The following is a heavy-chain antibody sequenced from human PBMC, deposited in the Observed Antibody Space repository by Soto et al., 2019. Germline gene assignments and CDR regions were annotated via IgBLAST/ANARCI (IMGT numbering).Heavy chain of an antibody. CDR1: GGTFSSYA. D-gene: IGHD2-15*01. V-gene: IGHV1-69*12. J-gene: IGHJ6*02. CDR2: ISPIFGTA. CDR3: ARRYCSGDSCDDYGMDV. Sequence: QVQLVQSGAEVKKPGSSVKVSCKASGGTFSSYAISWVRQAPGQGLEWMGGISPIFGTANYAQKFQGRVTITADESWSTAYMERSRRRCEDAAVYYCARRYCSGDSCDDYGMDVGGQGTTVTVSS.